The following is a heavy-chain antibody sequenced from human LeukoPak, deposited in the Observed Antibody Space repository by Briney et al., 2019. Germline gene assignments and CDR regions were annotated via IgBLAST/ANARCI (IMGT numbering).Heavy chain of an antibody. Sequence: GRSLRLSCAASGFTFSTYAIHWVRQAPGKGLEWVAVIWFDGSEQYYADSVKGRFIISRDNSKSTSNPQLNSLRAEDTAVYYCAREGGSRWGELSPWGQGTLVTVSS. CDR2: IWFDGSEQ. CDR1: GFTFSTYA. V-gene: IGHV3-33*01. CDR3: AREGGSRWGELSP. J-gene: IGHJ1*01. D-gene: IGHD3-16*02.